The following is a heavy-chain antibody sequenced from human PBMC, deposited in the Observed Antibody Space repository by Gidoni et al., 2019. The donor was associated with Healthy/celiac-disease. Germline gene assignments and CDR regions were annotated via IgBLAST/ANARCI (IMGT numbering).Heavy chain of an antibody. CDR3: ARDRDYGDYGDYFDY. J-gene: IGHJ4*02. CDR1: GFTFRSYR. D-gene: IGHD4-17*01. Sequence: EVQLVESGGGLVKPGGSLRLSCAASGFTFRSYRMNWVRQAPGKGLEWVSSISSSSSYIYYADSVKGRFTISRDNAKNSLYLQMNSLRAEDTAVYYCARDRDYGDYGDYFDYWGQGTLVTVSS. CDR2: ISSSSSYI. V-gene: IGHV3-21*01.